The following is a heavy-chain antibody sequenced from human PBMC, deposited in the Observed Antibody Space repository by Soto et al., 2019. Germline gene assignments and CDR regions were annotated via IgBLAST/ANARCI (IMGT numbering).Heavy chain of an antibody. D-gene: IGHD6-13*01. V-gene: IGHV3-49*03. J-gene: IGHJ5*02. Sequence: PGGSLRLSCTASGFTFGDYAMSWFRQAPGKGLEWVGFIRSKAYGGTTEYAASVKGRFTISRDDSKSIAYLQMNSLKTEDTAVYYCTRDPDYNEQQLVPYNWFDPWGQGTLVTVSS. CDR3: TRDPDYNEQQLVPYNWFDP. CDR2: IRSKAYGGTT. CDR1: GFTFGDYA.